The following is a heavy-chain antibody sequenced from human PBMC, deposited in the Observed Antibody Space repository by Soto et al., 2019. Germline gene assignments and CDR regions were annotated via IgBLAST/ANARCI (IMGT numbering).Heavy chain of an antibody. D-gene: IGHD6-19*01. V-gene: IGHV3-23*01. CDR3: AKDRLIAVAVREIDY. CDR1: GFTFSSYA. J-gene: IGHJ4*02. CDR2: ISGSGGST. Sequence: AGGSLRLSCAASGFTFSSYAMSWVRQAPGKGLEWVSAISGSGGSTYYADSVKGRFTISRDNSKNTLYLQMNSLRAEDTAVYYCAKDRLIAVAVREIDYWGQGTLVTVSS.